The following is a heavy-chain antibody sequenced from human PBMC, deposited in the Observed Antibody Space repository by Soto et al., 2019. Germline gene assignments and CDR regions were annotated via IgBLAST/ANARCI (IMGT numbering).Heavy chain of an antibody. Sequence: EVQLEESGGGAVQLGESLRVTCVASGFTFRNQWMHWVRQVPGKGLVWVSRINGDGTRASYADFVKGRFTISRDNARNLLFLQLNSLTIEDAGVYHCARGGAAGRGDAIDIWGSGTTVAVSS. CDR2: INGDGTRA. V-gene: IGHV3-74*01. J-gene: IGHJ6*04. D-gene: IGHD3-10*01. CDR1: GFTFRNQW. CDR3: ARGGAAGRGDAIDI.